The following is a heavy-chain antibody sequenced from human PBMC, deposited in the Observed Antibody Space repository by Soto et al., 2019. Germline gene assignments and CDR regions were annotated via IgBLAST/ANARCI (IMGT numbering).Heavy chain of an antibody. CDR3: ARDVEWLPDY. V-gene: IGHV3-48*03. Sequence: EVQLVESGGGLVQPGGSLRLSCAASGFTFSSYEMNWVRQAPGKGLEWDSYISSSGSTIYYAVSVKGRFTISRDNAKNSLYLQMNSLRAEDTAVYYCARDVEWLPDYWGQGTLVTVSS. D-gene: IGHD3-3*01. CDR1: GFTFSSYE. J-gene: IGHJ4*02. CDR2: ISSSGSTI.